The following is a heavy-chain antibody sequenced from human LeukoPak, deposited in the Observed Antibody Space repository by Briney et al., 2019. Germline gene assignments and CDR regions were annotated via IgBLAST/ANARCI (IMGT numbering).Heavy chain of an antibody. CDR1: GGSISSSSYY. CDR3: VRLPEMATVGARFDY. Sequence: SETLSLTCTVSGGSISSSSYYWGWIRQPPGKGLEWIGSIYYSGSTYYNPSLKSRVTISVDTSKNQFSLKLSSVTAADTAVYYCVRLPEMATVGARFDYWGQGTLVTVSS. J-gene: IGHJ4*02. CDR2: IYYSGST. D-gene: IGHD5-24*01. V-gene: IGHV4-39*01.